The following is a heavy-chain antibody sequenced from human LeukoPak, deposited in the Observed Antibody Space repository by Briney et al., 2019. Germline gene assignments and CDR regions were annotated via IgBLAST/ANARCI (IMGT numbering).Heavy chain of an antibody. CDR1: GFTFSSYS. D-gene: IGHD1-26*01. J-gene: IGHJ5*02. V-gene: IGHV3-48*01. CDR2: ISSSSGTI. Sequence: GGSLRLSCAAFGFTFSSYSMNWVRQAPGKGLEWVLYISSSSGTIYYADSLRGRFTISRDNAKNSLYLQMNSLRVEDTAVYYCARDEADSGTYATTWGQGTLVTVSS. CDR3: ARDEADSGTYATT.